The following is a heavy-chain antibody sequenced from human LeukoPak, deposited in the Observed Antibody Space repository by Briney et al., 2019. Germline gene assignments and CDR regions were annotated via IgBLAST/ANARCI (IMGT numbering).Heavy chain of an antibody. CDR2: INHTGTT. J-gene: IGHJ4*02. D-gene: IGHD3-10*01. CDR1: GGSFTTYY. CDR3: ARGLWFGDENPPYFDY. V-gene: IGHV4-34*01. Sequence: SETLSLTCAVYGGSFTTYYWNWIRQSPGKGLEWIGEINHTGTTNYNPSLKSRFTISVDTSKNQFSLKLSSVPAADTAVYYCARGLWFGDENPPYFDYWGQGILVTVSS.